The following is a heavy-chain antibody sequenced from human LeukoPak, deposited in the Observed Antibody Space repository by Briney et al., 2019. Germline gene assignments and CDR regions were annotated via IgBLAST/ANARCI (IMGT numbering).Heavy chain of an antibody. CDR3: ARGGDDLSPFDY. CDR2: IYYSGST. Sequence: SETLSLTCTVSGGSISSGGYYWSWIRQHPGKGLEWIGYIYYSGSTYYNPSLKSRDTISVDTSKNQFSLKLSSVTAADTAVYYCARGGDDLSPFDYWGQGTLVTVSS. CDR1: GGSISSGGYY. V-gene: IGHV4-31*03. D-gene: IGHD3-16*01. J-gene: IGHJ4*02.